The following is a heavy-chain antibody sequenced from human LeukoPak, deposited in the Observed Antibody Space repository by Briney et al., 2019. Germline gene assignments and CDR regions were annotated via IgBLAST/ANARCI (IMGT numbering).Heavy chain of an antibody. V-gene: IGHV3-23*01. CDR1: GFILSSYW. CDR3: ARAMPSSTYYIDS. Sequence: GGSLRLSCVASGFILSSYWMNWVRQAPGKGLEWVAGISVSDGSTYYADSVRGRFTLSSDNSRNTLFLQLNGLRAEDTAIYYCARAMPSSTYYIDSWGQGTLVTVSS. D-gene: IGHD2-2*01. CDR2: ISVSDGST. J-gene: IGHJ4*01.